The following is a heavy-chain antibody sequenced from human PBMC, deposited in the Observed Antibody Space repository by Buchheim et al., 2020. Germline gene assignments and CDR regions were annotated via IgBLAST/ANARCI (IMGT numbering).Heavy chain of an antibody. D-gene: IGHD3-22*01. J-gene: IGHJ4*02. CDR2: IYYSGST. CDR3: ARDSRETYYYDSSGYATGYYFDY. V-gene: IGHV4-31*03. Sequence: QVQLQESGPGLVKPSQTLSLTCTVSGGSISSGGYYWSWIRQHPGKGLEWIGYIYYSGSTYYNPSLKSRVTISVDTSKNQFSLKLSSVTAADTAMYYCARDSRETYYYDSSGYATGYYFDYWGQGTL. CDR1: GGSISSGGYY.